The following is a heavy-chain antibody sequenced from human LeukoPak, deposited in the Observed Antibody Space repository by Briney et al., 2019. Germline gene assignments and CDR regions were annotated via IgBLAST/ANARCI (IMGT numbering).Heavy chain of an antibody. Sequence: SETLSLTCSVSGGSVRSTSYYWSWIRQSPGKGLEWIGYIYNTGRTNYNASLNSRVTISLDTSKNQFSLKLSSLTAADTAVYYCATQYYYDSRGYYSSFDYWGQGTLVTVSS. V-gene: IGHV4-61*01. J-gene: IGHJ4*02. CDR3: ATQYYYDSRGYYSSFDY. CDR1: GGSVRSTSYY. CDR2: IYNTGRT. D-gene: IGHD3-22*01.